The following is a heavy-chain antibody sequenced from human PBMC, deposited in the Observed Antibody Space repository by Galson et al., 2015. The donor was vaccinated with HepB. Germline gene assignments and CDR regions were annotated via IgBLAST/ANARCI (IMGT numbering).Heavy chain of an antibody. CDR2: IYTSGST. CDR3: ARDCSSTSCYWAFDI. V-gene: IGHV4-61*02. J-gene: IGHJ3*02. CDR1: GGSISSGSYY. Sequence: TLSLTCTVSGGSISSGSYYWSWIRQPAGKGLEWIGRIYTSGSTNYNPSLKSRVTMSVDTSKNQFSLKLSSVTAADTAVYYCARDCSSTSCYWAFDIWGQGTMVTVSS. D-gene: IGHD2-2*01.